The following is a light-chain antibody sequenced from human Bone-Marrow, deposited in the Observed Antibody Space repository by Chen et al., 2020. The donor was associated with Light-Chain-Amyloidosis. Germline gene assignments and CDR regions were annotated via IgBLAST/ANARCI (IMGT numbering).Light chain of an antibody. V-gene: IGLV2-14*01. CDR1: SSAVGGDNH. CDR3: SSYTITNTLV. CDR2: EVT. J-gene: IGLJ1*01. Sequence: HSALTQPASVSGSPGQSITISSPGTSSAVGGDNHVSWYQQHPDKAPKLMIYEVTNRPSWVPDRFAGSKSDNTASLTIAGLQTEDEADYFCSSYTITNTLVFGSGTRVTVL.